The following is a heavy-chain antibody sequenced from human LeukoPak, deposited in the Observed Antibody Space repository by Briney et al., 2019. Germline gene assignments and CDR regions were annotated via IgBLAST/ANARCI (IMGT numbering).Heavy chain of an antibody. CDR3: ARQMGYGDYSKFDY. CDR2: IYYSGST. D-gene: IGHD4-17*01. J-gene: IGHJ4*02. V-gene: IGHV4-39*01. CDR1: GGSISSSSYY. Sequence: SETLSLTCAVSGGSISSSSYYWGWIRQPPGKGLEWIGSIYYSGSTYYNPSLKSRVTISVDTSKNQFSLKLSSVTAADTAVYHCARQMGYGDYSKFDYWGQGTLVTVSS.